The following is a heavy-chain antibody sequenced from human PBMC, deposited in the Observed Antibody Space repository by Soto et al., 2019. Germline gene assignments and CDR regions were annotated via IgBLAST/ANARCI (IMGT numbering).Heavy chain of an antibody. CDR3: AKDFLVPRIVATTARSHFDY. Sequence: PGGSLRLSCAASGFTFSSYGMHWVRQAPGKGLEWVAVISYDGGNKYYADSVKGRFTISRDNSKNTLYLQMNSLRAEDTAVYYCAKDFLVPRIVATTARSHFDYWGQGTLVTVSS. CDR1: GFTFSSYG. CDR2: ISYDGGNK. D-gene: IGHD5-12*01. J-gene: IGHJ4*02. V-gene: IGHV3-30*18.